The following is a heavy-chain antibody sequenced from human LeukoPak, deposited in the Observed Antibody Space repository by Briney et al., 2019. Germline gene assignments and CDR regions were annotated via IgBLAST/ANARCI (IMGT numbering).Heavy chain of an antibody. V-gene: IGHV4-4*07. CDR2: IYTSGST. CDR3: ARHYRFQQLGSFDS. J-gene: IGHJ4*02. CDR1: GGSISSYY. D-gene: IGHD6-13*01. Sequence: PSETLSLTCTVSGGSISSYYWSWIRQPAGKGLEWIGRIYTSGSTNYNPSLKSRVTMSVDTSKNQFSLKLSSVTAADTAVYYCARHYRFQQLGSFDSWGQGTLVTVSS.